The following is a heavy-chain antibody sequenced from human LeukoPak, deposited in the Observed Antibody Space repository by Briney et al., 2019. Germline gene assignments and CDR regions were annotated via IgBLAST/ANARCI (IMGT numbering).Heavy chain of an antibody. Sequence: SETLSLTCTVSGGSISSRSHYWGWIRQPPGKGLEWIGSIYYSGSTYYNPSLKSRVTISVDTPKNQFSLKLSSVTAADTAVYYCARHVSGGSCYFDYWGQGTLVTVSS. J-gene: IGHJ4*02. CDR1: GGSISSRSHY. CDR3: ARHVSGGSCYFDY. D-gene: IGHD2-15*01. V-gene: IGHV4-39*01. CDR2: IYYSGST.